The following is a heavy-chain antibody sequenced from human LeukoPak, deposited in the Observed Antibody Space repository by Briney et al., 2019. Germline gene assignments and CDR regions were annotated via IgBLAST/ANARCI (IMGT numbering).Heavy chain of an antibody. V-gene: IGHV3-30*18. CDR1: GFTFSSYG. D-gene: IGHD7-27*01. Sequence: GGSLRLSCAASGFTFSSYGMHWVRQAPGKGLEWVAVISYDGSNKYYADSVKGRFTISRDNSKNTLYVQMNSLRDEDTAVYYCAKDVGSLGLNYFDYWGQGTLVTVSS. CDR3: AKDVGSLGLNYFDY. CDR2: ISYDGSNK. J-gene: IGHJ4*02.